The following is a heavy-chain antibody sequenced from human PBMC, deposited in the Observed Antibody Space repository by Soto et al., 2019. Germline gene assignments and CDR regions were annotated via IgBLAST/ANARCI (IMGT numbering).Heavy chain of an antibody. V-gene: IGHV3-23*01. Sequence: HPGGSLRLSCAASGFTFSSYAMSWVRQAPGKGLEWVSAINGGTTYYADSVKGRFSISRDNSKSTLYLQMNNLRAEDTAIYYCPNYAGTSSGWYTGYWGQGTLVTVSS. CDR1: GFTFSSYA. CDR3: PNYAGTSSGWYTGY. J-gene: IGHJ4*02. CDR2: INGGTT. D-gene: IGHD6-19*01.